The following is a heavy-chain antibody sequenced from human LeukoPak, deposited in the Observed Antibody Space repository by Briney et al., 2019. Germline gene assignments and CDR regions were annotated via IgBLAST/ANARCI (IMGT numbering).Heavy chain of an antibody. CDR3: ARDGYSYGNGASYFDY. J-gene: IGHJ4*02. D-gene: IGHD5-18*01. CDR1: GYTFTSYY. Sequence: ASVKVSCKASGYTFTSYYMHWVRQAPGQGLEWMGIINPSGGSTSYAQKFQGRVTMTRDTSTSTVYMELSSLRSEDTAVYYCARDGYSYGNGASYFDYWGQGTLVTVSS. V-gene: IGHV1-46*01. CDR2: INPSGGST.